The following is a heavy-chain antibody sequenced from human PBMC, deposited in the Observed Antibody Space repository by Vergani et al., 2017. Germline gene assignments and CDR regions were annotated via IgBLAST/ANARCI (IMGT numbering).Heavy chain of an antibody. Sequence: QVQLQQWGAGLLKPSETLSLTCAVYGGSFSGYFWSWIRQPPGKGLEWIGDINHSGSTNYNPSLESRVTISADTSKNQFSLKLSSVTAADTAIYYCASNTGHCSRAGCHKTYYYYFYMVVWGKGSTVTVSS. D-gene: IGHD2-2*01. CDR2: INHSGST. CDR3: ASNTGHCSRAGCHKTYYYYFYMVV. J-gene: IGHJ6*03. V-gene: IGHV4-34*01. CDR1: GGSFSGYF.